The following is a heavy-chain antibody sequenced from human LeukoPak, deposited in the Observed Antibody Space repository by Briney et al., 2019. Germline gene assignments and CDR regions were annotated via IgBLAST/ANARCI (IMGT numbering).Heavy chain of an antibody. Sequence: ASVKVSCKASGYTFTGYYMHWVRQAPGQGLEWMGWINPNSGGTNYAQKFEGRVTMTRDTSITTAYMELSRLRSDDTAVYYCARVLPHYYDSSGCYPDYMDVWGKGTTVTVSS. CDR2: INPNSGGT. CDR1: GYTFTGYY. V-gene: IGHV1-2*02. J-gene: IGHJ6*03. D-gene: IGHD3-22*01. CDR3: ARVLPHYYDSSGCYPDYMDV.